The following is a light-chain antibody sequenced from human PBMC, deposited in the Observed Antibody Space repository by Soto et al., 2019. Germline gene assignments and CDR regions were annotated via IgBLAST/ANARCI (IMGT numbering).Light chain of an antibody. Sequence: DIQMTQSPSTLSATVGDRVTITCRASQTISSWLAWYQQKPGKAPNLLIYDASTLERGVPSRFSGTGSGTEFTLTISSLEPEDFAVYYCQQRSNWPLTFGPRTKVDNK. V-gene: IGKV1-5*01. J-gene: IGKJ3*01. CDR3: QQRSNWPLT. CDR2: DAS. CDR1: QTISSW.